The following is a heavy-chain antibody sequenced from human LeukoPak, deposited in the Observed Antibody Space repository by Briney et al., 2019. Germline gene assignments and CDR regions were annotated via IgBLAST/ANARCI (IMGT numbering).Heavy chain of an antibody. CDR1: GGSITSFY. J-gene: IGHJ3*01. Sequence: SETLSLTCTVSGGSITSFYWSWIRQPPGKGLEWIGYIYYSGSTNYNPSLKSRVTISVDTSKNQFSLNLSSVTAADTAVYYCARRGRAQGPLSLWGQGTMVTVSS. D-gene: IGHD2-15*01. CDR2: IYYSGST. CDR3: ARRGRAQGPLSL. V-gene: IGHV4-59*01.